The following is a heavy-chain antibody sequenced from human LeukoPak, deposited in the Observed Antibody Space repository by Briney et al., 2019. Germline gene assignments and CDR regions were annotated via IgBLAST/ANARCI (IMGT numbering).Heavy chain of an antibody. Sequence: ASVKVSCKASGYTFTGYYMHWVRQAPGQGLEWMGWINPNGGGTNYAQKFQGRVTMTRDTSISTAYMELSRLRSDDTAVYYCARSGDYVGDWFDPWGQGTLVTVSS. D-gene: IGHD4-17*01. J-gene: IGHJ5*02. CDR2: INPNGGGT. CDR1: GYTFTGYY. V-gene: IGHV1-2*02. CDR3: ARSGDYVGDWFDP.